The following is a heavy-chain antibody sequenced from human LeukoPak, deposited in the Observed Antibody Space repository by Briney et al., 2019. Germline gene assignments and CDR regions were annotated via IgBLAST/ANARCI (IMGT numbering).Heavy chain of an antibody. D-gene: IGHD2-2*01. V-gene: IGHV4-34*01. CDR3: AARSSSTSCFDY. Sequence: SETLSLTCAVYGGSFSGYYWSWIRQPPGKGLEWIGEINHSGSTNYNPSLKSRVTISVDKSKNQFSLKLSSVTAADTAVYYCAARSSSTSCFDYWGQGTLVTVSS. CDR1: GGSFSGYY. CDR2: INHSGST. J-gene: IGHJ4*02.